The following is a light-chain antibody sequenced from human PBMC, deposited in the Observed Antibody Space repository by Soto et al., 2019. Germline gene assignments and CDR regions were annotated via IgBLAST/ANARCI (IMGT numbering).Light chain of an antibody. CDR1: SGYSNYK. V-gene: IGLV9-49*01. CDR3: GADRGSGSNCARV. CDR2: VGTGGIVG. J-gene: IGLJ2*01. Sequence: QSVLTQPPSASASLGASVTLTCTLSSGYSNYKEDWYQQRPGKGPRFVMRVGTGGIVGSKGDGIPDRFSVLGSGLNRYLTIKNIQEEDERDDHGGADRGSGSNCARVFGGGTKLTVL.